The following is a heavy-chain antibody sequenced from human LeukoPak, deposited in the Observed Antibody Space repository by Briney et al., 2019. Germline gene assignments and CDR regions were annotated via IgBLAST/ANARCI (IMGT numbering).Heavy chain of an antibody. CDR2: IYYSVST. D-gene: IGHD2-2*01. CDR1: GGSFTGYN. Sequence: PETLSLTCAVYGGSFTGYNWSSIRQPPGKGLGWIWHIYYSVSTKYNPSLKSRVTISVDTSKIQFSLKLSSVTAADTAVYYCARGPPEARYCSSTSCPPDYYYGMDVWGQGTTVTVSS. J-gene: IGHJ6*02. V-gene: IGHV4-59*08. CDR3: ARGPPEARYCSSTSCPPDYYYGMDV.